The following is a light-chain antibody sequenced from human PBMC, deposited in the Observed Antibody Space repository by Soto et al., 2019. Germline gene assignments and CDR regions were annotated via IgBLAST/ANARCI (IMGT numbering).Light chain of an antibody. CDR2: KAS. V-gene: IGKV1-5*03. CDR3: QQYYSYPQT. J-gene: IGKJ1*01. Sequence: DIQMTQSPSTLSGSVGDRVTITCRASQTISSWLAWYQQKPGKAPKLLIYKASSLESGVPSRFSGSGSGTEFTLTISSLQPDDFATYYCQQYYSYPQTFGQGTKVGIK. CDR1: QTISSW.